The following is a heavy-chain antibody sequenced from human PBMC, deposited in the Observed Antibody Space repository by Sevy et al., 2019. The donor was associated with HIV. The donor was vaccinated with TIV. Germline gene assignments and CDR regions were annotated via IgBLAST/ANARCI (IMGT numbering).Heavy chain of an antibody. CDR2: ISSSSSTI. CDR1: GFTFSSYS. CDR3: ARDPYYYDSSGYYGDY. J-gene: IGHJ4*02. Sequence: GRSLRLSCAASGFTFSSYSMNWVRQAPGKGLEWVSYISSSSSTIYYADSVKGRFTISRDNAKNSLYLQMNSLRAEDTAVYYCARDPYYYDSSGYYGDYWGQGTLVTVSS. V-gene: IGHV3-48*01. D-gene: IGHD3-22*01.